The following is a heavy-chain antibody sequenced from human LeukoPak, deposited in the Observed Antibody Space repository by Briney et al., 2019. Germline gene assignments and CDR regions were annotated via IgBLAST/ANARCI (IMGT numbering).Heavy chain of an antibody. CDR2: TYYRYKWYS. V-gene: IGHV6-1*01. CDR3: ARDSSGWRSIFDY. CDR1: GDSVSSNSAA. Sequence: SQTLSLTCAISGDSVSSNSAAWNWIRQSPSRGLEWLGRTYYRYKWYSDYAVSVKSPLTINPDTSKNQFSLQLNSVTPEDTSVYYCARDSSGWRSIFDYWGQGTLVSVSS. J-gene: IGHJ4*02. D-gene: IGHD6-19*01.